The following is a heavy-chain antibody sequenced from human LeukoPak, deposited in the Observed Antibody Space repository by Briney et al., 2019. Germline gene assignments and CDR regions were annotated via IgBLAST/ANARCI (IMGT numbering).Heavy chain of an antibody. D-gene: IGHD6-6*01. CDR3: ARDFDGSIAARADNWFDP. V-gene: IGHV1-2*02. CDR2: INPNSGGT. CDR1: GYTFTGYY. Sequence: GASVKVSCKASGYTFTGYYMHWVRQAPGQGLEWMGWINPNSGGTNYAQKFQGRVTMTRDTSISTAYMELSRLRSDDTAVYYCARDFDGSIAARADNWFDPWGQGTLVTVSS. J-gene: IGHJ5*02.